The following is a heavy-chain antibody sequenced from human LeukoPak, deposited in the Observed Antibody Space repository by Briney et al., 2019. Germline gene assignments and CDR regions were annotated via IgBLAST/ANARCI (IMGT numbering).Heavy chain of an antibody. CDR3: ARVPGYSGAWEKFDY. V-gene: IGHV1-46*01. Sequence: ASVKVTCKASGYTFSDYYVHWVRQAPGQGLDWMGIINPSGGTTKYAPKFQGRVSMTRDTSTTTVFIELSSLTSGDTAIYYCARVPGYSGAWEKFDYWGQGTLVTVSS. CDR1: GYTFSDYY. D-gene: IGHD6-19*01. CDR2: INPSGGTT. J-gene: IGHJ4*02.